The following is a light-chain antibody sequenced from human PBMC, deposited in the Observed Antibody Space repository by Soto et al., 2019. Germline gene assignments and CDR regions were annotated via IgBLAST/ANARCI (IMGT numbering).Light chain of an antibody. CDR3: LQDNAYPLT. CDR1: QSVRSY. CDR2: DAS. Sequence: IVLPQSPATLSLPLGARATLSCRASQSVRSYLAWYQQRPGQSPRHLIYDASNRATGIPARFSGSGSGTDFTLTISSLQPEDFATYYCLQDNAYPLTFGGGTKLGIK. V-gene: IGKV3-11*01. J-gene: IGKJ4*01.